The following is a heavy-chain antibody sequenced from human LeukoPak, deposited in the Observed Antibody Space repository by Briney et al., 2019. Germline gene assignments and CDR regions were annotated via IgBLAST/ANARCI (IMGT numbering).Heavy chain of an antibody. J-gene: IGHJ4*02. CDR2: ISAYNGNT. V-gene: IGHV1-18*01. CDR1: GGTFSSYA. CDR3: ARCDRGPHTAMADY. Sequence: ASVKVSCKASGGTFSSYAISRVRQAPGQGLEWMGWISAYNGNTNYAQKLQGRVTMTTDTSASTAYMELRSLRSDDTAVYYCARCDRGPHTAMADYWGQGTLVTVSS. D-gene: IGHD5-18*01.